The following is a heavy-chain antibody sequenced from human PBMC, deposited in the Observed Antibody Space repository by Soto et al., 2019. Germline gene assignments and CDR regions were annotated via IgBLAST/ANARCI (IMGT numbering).Heavy chain of an antibody. CDR1: GFSFARYS. Sequence: LRLSCETSGFSFARYSMHWVRRAPGKGLEWVAVISFDGDHKYHTNSVEGRFTISRDNSKSTLYLQMNSLRREDTAVYYCAKDFGSGGSPFDFWGQGSPVTVSS. D-gene: IGHD2-15*01. CDR2: ISFDGDHK. CDR3: AKDFGSGGSPFDF. V-gene: IGHV3-30*18. J-gene: IGHJ4*02.